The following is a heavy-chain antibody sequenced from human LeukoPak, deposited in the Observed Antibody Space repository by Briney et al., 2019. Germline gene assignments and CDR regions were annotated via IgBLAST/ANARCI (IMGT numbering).Heavy chain of an antibody. Sequence: ASVTVSCKASGYXFTSYGISWVRQAPGQGHEWLGWISAYNGNTNYAQKLQGRVTMTTDTSTSTAYMELRSLRSDDTAVYYCARIRLLLWFGELSRDAFDIWGQGTMVTVSS. CDR3: ARIRLLLWFGELSRDAFDI. CDR1: GYXFTSYG. V-gene: IGHV1-18*01. CDR2: ISAYNGNT. J-gene: IGHJ3*02. D-gene: IGHD3-10*01.